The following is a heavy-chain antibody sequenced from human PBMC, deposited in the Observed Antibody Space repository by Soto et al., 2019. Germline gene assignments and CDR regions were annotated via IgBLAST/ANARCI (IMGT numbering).Heavy chain of an antibody. V-gene: IGHV3-9*01. CDR3: AGDDSSSSNYYYGMDV. CDR2: ISWNSGSI. Sequence: EVQLVESGGGLVQPGRSLRLSCAASGFTFDDYAMHWVRQAPGKGLEWVSGISWNSGSIGYADSVKGRFTISRDNAKNSLYLQMNSLRAEDTALYYYAGDDSSSSNYYYGMDVWGQGTTVTVSS. J-gene: IGHJ6*02. CDR1: GFTFDDYA. D-gene: IGHD6-6*01.